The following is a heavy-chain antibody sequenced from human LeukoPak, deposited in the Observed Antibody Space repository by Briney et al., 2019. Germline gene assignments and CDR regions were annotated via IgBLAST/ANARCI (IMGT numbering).Heavy chain of an antibody. CDR2: ISRSGSNT. J-gene: IGHJ4*02. Sequence: GGSLRLSCAASGFTLIRHEMNWVRQAPGKGLEWVSFISRSGSNTDYADSVKGRFTISRDDAKNSPFLQLNSLRADDTAVYYCARDAACTTSSCYKQIDSWGQGTLVTVSS. CDR1: GFTLIRHE. D-gene: IGHD2-2*02. V-gene: IGHV3-48*03. CDR3: ARDAACTTSSCYKQIDS.